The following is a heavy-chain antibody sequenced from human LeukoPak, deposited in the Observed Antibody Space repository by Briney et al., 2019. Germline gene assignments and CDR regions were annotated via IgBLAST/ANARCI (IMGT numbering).Heavy chain of an antibody. CDR3: ARHPLRLGMDV. CDR1: GGSFSGYY. J-gene: IGHJ6*02. CDR2: IHRSGST. V-gene: IGHV4-34*01. Sequence: SETLSLTCAVYGGSFSGYYWDWIRQPPGKGLEWIGSIHRSGSTYYNPSLKSRVTISVDTSKSQFSLRLSSVTAADTGVYYCARHPLRLGMDVWGQGTTVTVSS. D-gene: IGHD3-3*01.